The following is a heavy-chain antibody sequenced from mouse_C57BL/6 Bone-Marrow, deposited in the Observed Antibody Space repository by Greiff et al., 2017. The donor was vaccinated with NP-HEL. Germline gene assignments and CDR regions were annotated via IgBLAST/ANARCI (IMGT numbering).Heavy chain of an antibody. CDR3: TREGYGIAY. J-gene: IGHJ3*01. Sequence: QVQLQQSGAELVRPGASVTLSCKASGYTFTDYEMHWVKQTPVHGLEWIGAIDPETGGTAYNQKFKGKAILIADKSSSTAYMELRSLTSEDSAVYYCTREGYGIAYWGQGTLVTVSA. V-gene: IGHV1-15*01. CDR1: GYTFTDYE. D-gene: IGHD1-1*01. CDR2: IDPETGGT.